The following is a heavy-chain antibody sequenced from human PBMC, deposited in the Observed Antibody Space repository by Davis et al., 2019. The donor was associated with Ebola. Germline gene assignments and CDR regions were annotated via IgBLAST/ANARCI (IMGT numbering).Heavy chain of an antibody. CDR2: INHSGST. D-gene: IGHD2-21*02. V-gene: IGHV4-34*01. CDR3: ARGQLTSNIVVVTASHFDY. CDR1: GGSFSGYY. Sequence: MPGGSLRLSCAVYGGSFSGYYWSWIRQPPGKGLEWIGEINHSGSTNYNPSPKSRVTISVDTSKNQFSLKLSSVTAADTAVYYCARGQLTSNIVVVTASHFDYWGQGTLVTVSS. J-gene: IGHJ4*02.